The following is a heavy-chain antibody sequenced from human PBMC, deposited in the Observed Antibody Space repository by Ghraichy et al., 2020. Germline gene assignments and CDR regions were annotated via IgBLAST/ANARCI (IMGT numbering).Heavy chain of an antibody. J-gene: IGHJ5*02. D-gene: IGHD2/OR15-2a*01. CDR2: IYYSGST. Sequence: ETLSLTCTVSGGAISSYYWNWIRQPPGKGLEWIGYIYYSGSTNYNPSLKSRVTISVDTSKNQFSLKLSSVTAADTAVYYCARGKARIPRIGWFDPWGQGTLVTVSS. CDR1: GGAISSYY. V-gene: IGHV4-59*01. CDR3: ARGKARIPRIGWFDP.